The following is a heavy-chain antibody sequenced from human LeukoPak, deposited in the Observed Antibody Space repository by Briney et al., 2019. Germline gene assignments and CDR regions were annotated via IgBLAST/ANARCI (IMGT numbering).Heavy chain of an antibody. J-gene: IGHJ4*02. CDR3: ARQYNSGWYGGY. CDR2: IYPGYSDT. CDR1: GYRFSNFW. D-gene: IGHD6-19*01. Sequence: HGGSLQISCKGSGYRFSNFWIGWVRQMPGKGLEWMGIIYPGYSDTRYSPSFQGQVTISADKSISTAYLQWSSLKASDTAMYYCARQYNSGWYGGYWGQGTLVTVSS. V-gene: IGHV5-51*01.